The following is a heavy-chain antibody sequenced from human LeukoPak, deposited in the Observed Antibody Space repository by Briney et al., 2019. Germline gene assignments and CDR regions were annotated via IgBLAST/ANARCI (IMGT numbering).Heavy chain of an antibody. D-gene: IGHD1-14*01. V-gene: IGHV3-53*01. CDR2: IYSGGST. Sequence: GGSLRLSCAASGFTFRNVWMTWVRQAPGKGLEWVSVIYSGGSTYYADSVKGRFTISRDNSKNTVYLQMNSLRAEDTAVYYCARGNRPWGQGTLVTVSS. CDR3: ARGNRP. J-gene: IGHJ5*02. CDR1: GFTFRNVW.